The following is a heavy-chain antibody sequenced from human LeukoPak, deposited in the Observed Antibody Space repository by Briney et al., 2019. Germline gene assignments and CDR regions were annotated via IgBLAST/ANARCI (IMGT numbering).Heavy chain of an antibody. Sequence: PSETLSLTCTVSGGSISSYYWSWIRQPAGKGREWIGRIYTSGSTNYNPSLKSRVTMSVDTSKNQFSLKLSSVTAADTAVYYCARDLVVVAAGEKHWYFDLWGRGTLVTVSS. CDR1: GGSISSYY. V-gene: IGHV4-4*07. D-gene: IGHD2-15*01. CDR3: ARDLVVVAAGEKHWYFDL. CDR2: IYTSGST. J-gene: IGHJ2*01.